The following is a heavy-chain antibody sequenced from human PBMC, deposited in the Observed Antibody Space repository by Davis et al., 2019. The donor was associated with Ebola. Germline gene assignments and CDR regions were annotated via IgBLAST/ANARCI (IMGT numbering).Heavy chain of an antibody. V-gene: IGHV3-7*01. J-gene: IGHJ4*02. D-gene: IGHD5-18*01. Sequence: GESLKISCAASGFIFSNYWMSWVRQAPGKGPEWVAIIKPDEGEKYYVDSVKGRFTISRDNAKNSLYLQMNSLRAEDTAVYYCARETAMVYWGQGTLVTVSS. CDR1: GFIFSNYW. CDR3: ARETAMVY. CDR2: IKPDEGEK.